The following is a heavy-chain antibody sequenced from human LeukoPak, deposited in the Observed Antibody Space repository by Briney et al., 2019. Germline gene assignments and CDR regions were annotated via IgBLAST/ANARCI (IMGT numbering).Heavy chain of an antibody. V-gene: IGHV3-11*01. CDR3: ARQGSEIDY. Sequence: PGGSLRLSCAASGFTLSHYYMTWIRQAPGKGLEWLSCISSSGDTIYYADSAKGRFTVSRDNAENSLYLQMNSLRAEDTAMYYCARQGSEIDYWGQGTLVTVSS. CDR1: GFTLSHYY. J-gene: IGHJ4*02. CDR2: ISSSGDTI.